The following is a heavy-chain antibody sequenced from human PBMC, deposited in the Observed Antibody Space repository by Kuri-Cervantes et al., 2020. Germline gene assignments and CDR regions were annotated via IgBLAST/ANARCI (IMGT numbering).Heavy chain of an antibody. CDR3: ARDGPQWYYDILTGYYNDEGYYYGMDV. J-gene: IGHJ6*02. CDR2: IKQDGSEK. V-gene: IGHV3-7*01. CDR1: GFTFSSHG. Sequence: GESLKISCAASGFTFSSHGMHWVRQAPGKGLEWVANIKQDGSEKYYVDSVKGRFTISRDNAKNSLYLQMNSLRAEDTAVYYCARDGPQWYYDILTGYYNDEGYYYGMDVWGQGTTVTVSS. D-gene: IGHD3-9*01.